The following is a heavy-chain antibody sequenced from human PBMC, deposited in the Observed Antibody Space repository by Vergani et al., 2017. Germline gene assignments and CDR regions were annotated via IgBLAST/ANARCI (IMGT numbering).Heavy chain of an antibody. CDR3: ARGYCSGVSCYSDY. D-gene: IGHD2-15*01. CDR2: VEWDDDK. Sequence: QVTLKESGPALVKPTQTLTLTCTFSGFSLNSAGMRVSWLRPPPGKALEWLARVEWDDDKFYSTSLKTRLTISKDIPKNQVVLTMTNMDPVDTATYYCARGYCSGVSCYSDYWGQGTLVTVSS. CDR1: GFSLNSAGMR. V-gene: IGHV2-70*04. J-gene: IGHJ4*02.